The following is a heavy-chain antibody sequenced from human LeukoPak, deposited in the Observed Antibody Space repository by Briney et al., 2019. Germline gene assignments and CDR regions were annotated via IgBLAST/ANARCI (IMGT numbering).Heavy chain of an antibody. CDR3: AKARYGSGSYPYYFEY. CDR1: GFTFAQYM. V-gene: IGHV3-43*01. J-gene: IGHJ4*02. D-gene: IGHD3-10*01. Sequence: GGSLRLSCAASGFTFAQYMMHWVRQAPGKGLEGVCHITWDGATTHYADSVKGRFTISRDNSKNTLYLRMNSLRAEDTAVYYCAKARYGSGSYPYYFEYWGQGTLATVSS. CDR2: ITWDGATT.